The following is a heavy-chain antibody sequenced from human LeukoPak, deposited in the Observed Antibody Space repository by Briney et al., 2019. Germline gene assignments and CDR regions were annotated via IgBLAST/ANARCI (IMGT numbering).Heavy chain of an antibody. J-gene: IGHJ4*02. D-gene: IGHD5-12*01. CDR3: AKARYSGYDTRGVVDY. CDR1: GFTFSSYG. Sequence: GGSLRLSCAASGFTFSSYGMHWVRQAPGKGLEWVAVISYDGSNKYYADSVKGRFTISRDSSKNTLYLQMNSLRAEDTAVYYCAKARYSGYDTRGVVDYWGQGTLVTVSS. CDR2: ISYDGSNK. V-gene: IGHV3-30*18.